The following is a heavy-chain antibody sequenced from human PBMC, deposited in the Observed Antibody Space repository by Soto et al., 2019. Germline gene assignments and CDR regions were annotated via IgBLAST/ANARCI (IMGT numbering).Heavy chain of an antibody. CDR2: ISYDGSNK. J-gene: IGHJ4*02. V-gene: IGHV3-30-3*01. Sequence: GGSLRLSCAASGFTFSSYAMHWVRQAPGKGLEWVAVISYDGSNKYYADSVKGRFTISRDNSKNTLYLQMNSLRAEDTAVYYCARDFYDDSSAGFWGFLFGSIDYWGQGTLVTVSS. CDR1: GFTFSSYA. D-gene: IGHD3-22*01. CDR3: ARDFYDDSSAGFWGFLFGSIDY.